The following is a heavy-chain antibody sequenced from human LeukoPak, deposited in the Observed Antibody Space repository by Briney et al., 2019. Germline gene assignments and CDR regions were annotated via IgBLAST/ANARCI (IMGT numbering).Heavy chain of an antibody. CDR3: TTAIYYGSGSYKYYFDY. CDR2: IKSKTDGGTT. Sequence: PGGSLRLSCAASGFTFSNAWMSWVRQAPGKGLEWVGRIKSKTDGGTTDYAAPVKGRFTISRDDSKNTLYLQMNSLKTEDTAVYYCTTAIYYGSGSYKYYFDYWGQGTLVTVSS. D-gene: IGHD3-10*01. J-gene: IGHJ4*02. CDR1: GFTFSNAW. V-gene: IGHV3-15*01.